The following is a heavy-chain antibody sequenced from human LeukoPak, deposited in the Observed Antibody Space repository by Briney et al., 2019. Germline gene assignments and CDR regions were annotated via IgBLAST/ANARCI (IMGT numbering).Heavy chain of an antibody. J-gene: IGHJ6*02. Sequence: GGSLRLSCAASGFTVSSNYMSWVRQAPGKGLEWVSVIYSGGRTYYADSVKGRLTISRDNSKNTVYLQMNSLRVEDTAVYYCARDGGSMYGSGSYYISAGFDVWGQGTTVTVSS. CDR1: GFTVSSNY. CDR2: IYSGGRT. CDR3: ARDGGSMYGSGSYYISAGFDV. V-gene: IGHV3-53*01. D-gene: IGHD3-10*01.